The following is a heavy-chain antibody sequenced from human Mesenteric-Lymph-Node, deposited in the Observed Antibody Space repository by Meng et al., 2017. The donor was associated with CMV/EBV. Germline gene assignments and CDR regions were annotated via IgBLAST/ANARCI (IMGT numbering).Heavy chain of an antibody. J-gene: IGHJ4*02. CDR3: ARGDYYFDY. V-gene: IGHV3-11*01. CDR1: GFTFDDYA. Sequence: GGSLRLSCAASGFTFDDYAMHWIRQAPGKGLEWVSYISSSGISSSGSTIYYADSVKGRFTISRDNAKNSLYLQMNSLRAEDTAVYYCARGDYYFDYWGQGTLVTVSS. CDR2: ISSSGISSSGSTI.